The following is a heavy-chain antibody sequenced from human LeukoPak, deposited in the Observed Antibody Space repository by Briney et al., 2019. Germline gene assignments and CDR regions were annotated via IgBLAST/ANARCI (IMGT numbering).Heavy chain of an antibody. CDR1: GFTFSNAW. CDR2: IKSKTVGGTT. J-gene: IGHJ4*02. Sequence: GGSLRLSCAASGFTFSNAWMSWVRQAPGKGLEWVGRIKSKTVGGTTDYAAPVKGRFTISRDDSKNTLYMQMNSLKTEDTAVHYCARDIRLWFVSDLWGQGTLVTVSS. V-gene: IGHV3-15*01. CDR3: ARDIRLWFVSDL. D-gene: IGHD3-10*01.